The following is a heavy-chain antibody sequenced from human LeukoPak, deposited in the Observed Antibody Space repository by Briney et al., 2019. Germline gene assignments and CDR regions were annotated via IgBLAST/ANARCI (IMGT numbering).Heavy chain of an antibody. CDR1: GFTFSSYA. J-gene: IGHJ4*02. CDR2: ISYDGSNK. CDR3: ARVRLDYGSGSYYRSFDY. D-gene: IGHD3-10*01. Sequence: PGGSLRLSCAASGFTFSSYAMHWVRQAPGKGLEWVAVISYDGSNKYYADSVKGRFTISRDNSKNTLYLQMNSLRAEDTAVYYCARVRLDYGSGSYYRSFDYWGQGTLVTVSS. V-gene: IGHV3-30-3*01.